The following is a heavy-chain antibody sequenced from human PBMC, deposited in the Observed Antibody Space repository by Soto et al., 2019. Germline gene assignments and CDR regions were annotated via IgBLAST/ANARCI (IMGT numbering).Heavy chain of an antibody. CDR2: ISSSSSYI. V-gene: IGHV3-21*01. Sequence: PGGSLRLSCAASGFTFSSYGMHWVRQAPGKGLEWVSSISSSSSYIYYADSVKGRFTISRDNAKNSLYLQMNSLRAEDTAVYYCARDPRAARPPDIWGQGTMVTVSS. CDR3: ARDPRAARPPDI. CDR1: GFTFSSYG. D-gene: IGHD6-6*01. J-gene: IGHJ3*02.